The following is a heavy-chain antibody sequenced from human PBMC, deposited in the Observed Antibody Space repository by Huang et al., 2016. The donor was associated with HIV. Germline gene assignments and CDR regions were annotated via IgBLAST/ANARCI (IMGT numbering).Heavy chain of an antibody. V-gene: IGHV3-74*03. Sequence: EVQLVESGGGLVQPGGSLRLSCAASGFTFSSYWMHWVRQAPGKGLVWLSLMNNDGSITTYADSVKGRITISRDNARNTMYLQMTTLSAGDTAVYYCARHRSSGGVEEAFDIWGPGTLVTVAS. CDR2: MNNDGSIT. D-gene: IGHD2-8*02. J-gene: IGHJ3*02. CDR3: ARHRSSGGVEEAFDI. CDR1: GFTFSSYW.